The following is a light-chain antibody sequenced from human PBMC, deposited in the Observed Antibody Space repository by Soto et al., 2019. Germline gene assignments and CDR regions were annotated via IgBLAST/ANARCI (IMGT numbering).Light chain of an antibody. CDR2: DVS. CDR3: SSYTSSSGRV. Sequence: QSVLTQPASVSGSPGQKITISCTGTSSDVGGYNYVSWYQQHPGKAPQLMIYDVSNRPSGVYNRFSGSKSGNTAFLTISGLHAEDEADYYCSSYTSSSGRVFGTGTKLTV. V-gene: IGLV2-14*01. CDR1: SSDVGGYNY. J-gene: IGLJ1*01.